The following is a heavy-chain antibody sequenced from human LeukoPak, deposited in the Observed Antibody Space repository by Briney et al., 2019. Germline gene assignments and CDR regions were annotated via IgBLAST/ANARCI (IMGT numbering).Heavy chain of an antibody. CDR3: AREGFLEWLPDY. J-gene: IGHJ4*02. Sequence: GGSLRLSCTASGFTFRTYAMNWVRQAPGKGLEWVAVIWYDGSNKYYADSVKGRFTISRDNSKNTLYLQMNSLRAEDTAVYYCAREGFLEWLPDYWGQGTLVTVSS. CDR2: IWYDGSNK. V-gene: IGHV3-33*08. D-gene: IGHD3-3*01. CDR1: GFTFRTYA.